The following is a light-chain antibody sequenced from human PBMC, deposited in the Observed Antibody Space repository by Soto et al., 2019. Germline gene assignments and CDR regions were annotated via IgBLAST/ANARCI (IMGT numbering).Light chain of an antibody. J-gene: IGKJ2*01. CDR3: KQYNNWYA. V-gene: IGKV3-15*01. CDR1: QSVSSH. Sequence: EIVMTQSPATLSVSPGQRVTLSCRASQSVSSHLAWYHQKPGQAPRLLIYGVSTRATGVPARFSGSGSGTAFTLTISSLQAEDSAVYYCKQYNNWYAFGQGTKLEIK. CDR2: GVS.